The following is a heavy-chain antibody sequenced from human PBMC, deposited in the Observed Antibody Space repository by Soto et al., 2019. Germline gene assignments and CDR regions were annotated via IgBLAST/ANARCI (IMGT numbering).Heavy chain of an antibody. CDR3: AREADPNYDFWSGFVSPAYYYYLDV. CDR1: GGTFSSYT. Sequence: SVKVSCKASGGTFSSYTISWVRQAPGQGLEWMGRIIPILGIANYAQKLQGRVTITADKSTSTAYMELSSLRSEDTAVYYCAREADPNYDFWSGFVSPAYYYYLDVWCKGTRVTVFS. J-gene: IGHJ6*03. D-gene: IGHD3-3*01. CDR2: IIPILGIA. V-gene: IGHV1-69*04.